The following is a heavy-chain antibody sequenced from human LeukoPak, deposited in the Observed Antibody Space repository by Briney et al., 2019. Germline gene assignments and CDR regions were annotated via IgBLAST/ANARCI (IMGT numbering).Heavy chain of an antibody. CDR1: GFTFSSYE. CDR2: ISSSGSTI. D-gene: IGHD5-24*01. V-gene: IGHV3-48*03. CDR3: ARDASDGPMDV. Sequence: GGSLRLSCAASGFTFSSYEMTWVRQAPGKGLEWVSYISSSGSTIYYADSVKGRFTISRDYAKNSLYLQMNSLRAEDTAVYYCARDASDGPMDVWGQGTTVTVSS. J-gene: IGHJ6*02.